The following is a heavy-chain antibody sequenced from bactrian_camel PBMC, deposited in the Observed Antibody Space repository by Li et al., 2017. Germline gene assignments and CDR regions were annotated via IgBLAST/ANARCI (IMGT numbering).Heavy chain of an antibody. CDR1: GYPYLRKS. J-gene: IGHJ4*01. Sequence: VQLVESGGGSVQAGGSLRLSCSISGYPYLRKSVGWFRQEAGKEREGVAAIYRHGDFTYYGDSVKGRFTISQDNAKNTVYLQMNSLTPEDTAMYYCAADSGSYSTYDRCAYWGQGTQVTVS. CDR3: AADSGSYSTYDRCAY. D-gene: IGHD3*01. CDR2: IYRHGDFT. V-gene: IGHV3S31*01.